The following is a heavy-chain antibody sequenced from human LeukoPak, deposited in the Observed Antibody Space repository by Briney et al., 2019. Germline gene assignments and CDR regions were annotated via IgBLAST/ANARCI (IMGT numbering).Heavy chain of an antibody. D-gene: IGHD4-17*01. J-gene: IGHJ4*02. CDR1: GFTFDDYA. CDR2: FSWNSGSI. Sequence: PGGSLRLSCAASGFTFDDYAMHWVRQAPGKGLEWVSGFSWNSGSIGYADSLKGRFTISRDNAKNSLYLQMNSLRAEDMALYYCAKGSRYGEHYFDYWGQGTLVTVSS. CDR3: AKGSRYGEHYFDY. V-gene: IGHV3-9*03.